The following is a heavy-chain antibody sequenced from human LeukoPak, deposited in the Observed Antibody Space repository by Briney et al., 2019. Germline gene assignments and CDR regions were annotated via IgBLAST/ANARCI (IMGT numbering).Heavy chain of an antibody. Sequence: GGSLRLSCAASGFTFSSYSMNWVRQAPGKGLEWVSSISSSSSYIYYADSVKGRFTISRDNAKTSLYLQLNNLSAEDTAVYYCARDQGGYNAFDIWGEGKMVTVSS. J-gene: IGHJ3*02. CDR3: ARDQGGYNAFDI. CDR1: GFTFSSYS. D-gene: IGHD5-12*01. V-gene: IGHV3-21*01. CDR2: ISSSSSYI.